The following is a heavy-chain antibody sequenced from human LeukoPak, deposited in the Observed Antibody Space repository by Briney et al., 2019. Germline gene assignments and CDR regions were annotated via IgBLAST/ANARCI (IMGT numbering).Heavy chain of an antibody. J-gene: IGHJ4*02. Sequence: SVKVSCKASGGTFSSYAISWVRQAPGQGLEWMGGIIPIFGTANYAQKFQGRVTITADESTGTAYMELSSLRSEDTAVYYCAREGDYGLWFDYWGQGTLVTVSS. D-gene: IGHD4-17*01. CDR2: IIPIFGTA. V-gene: IGHV1-69*01. CDR3: AREGDYGLWFDY. CDR1: GGTFSSYA.